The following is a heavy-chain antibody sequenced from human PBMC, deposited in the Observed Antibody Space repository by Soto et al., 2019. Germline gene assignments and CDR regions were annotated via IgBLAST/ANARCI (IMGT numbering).Heavy chain of an antibody. J-gene: IGHJ5*02. CDR3: ARVPQLDDIWTSP. V-gene: IGHV4-34*01. Sequence: PSETLSLTCAVYGGSFSGYYWSWIRQPPGKGLEWIGEINHSGSTNYNPSLKSRVTISVDTSKNQFSLKLSSVTAADTAVYYCARVPQLDDIWTSPWGQGTLVTVSS. CDR2: INHSGST. CDR1: GGSFSGYY. D-gene: IGHD3-9*01.